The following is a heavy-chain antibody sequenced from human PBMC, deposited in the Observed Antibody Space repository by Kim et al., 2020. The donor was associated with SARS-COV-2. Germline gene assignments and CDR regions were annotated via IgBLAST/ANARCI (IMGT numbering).Heavy chain of an antibody. CDR1: GFIFSDYA. CDR3: AKATGTGSCDGGN. Sequence: GGSLRLSCVGSGFIFSDYAMSWVRQVPGKRPEWVSLISDNGGRTYYIDSVKGRFTISRDNSKSTLFLQMNRLTADDTAVYYCAKATGTGSCDGGNWGQGLLVTVST. J-gene: IGHJ4*02. D-gene: IGHD3-9*01. CDR2: ISDNGGRT. V-gene: IGHV3-23*01.